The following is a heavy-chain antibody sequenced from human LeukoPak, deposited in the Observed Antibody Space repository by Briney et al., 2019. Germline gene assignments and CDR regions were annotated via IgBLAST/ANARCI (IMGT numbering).Heavy chain of an antibody. CDR2: IWYDGNNK. Sequence: PGGSLRLSCAASGFTFSSYGMHWVRQAPGKGLEWVAVIWYDGNNKYYADSVKGRFTISRDNPKNTLYLQMNSLRAEDTAVYYCAKDWGYTTMVSYYFDYWGQGTLVTVSS. V-gene: IGHV3-33*06. CDR1: GFTFSSYG. J-gene: IGHJ4*02. D-gene: IGHD5-18*01. CDR3: AKDWGYTTMVSYYFDY.